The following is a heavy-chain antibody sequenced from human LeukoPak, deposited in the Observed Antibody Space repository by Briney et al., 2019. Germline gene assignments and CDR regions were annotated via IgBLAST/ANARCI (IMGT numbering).Heavy chain of an antibody. D-gene: IGHD2-21*01. V-gene: IGHV4-61*05. CDR3: ARYYCIGNYCYSTNWFDT. Sequence: SETLSLTCTVSGGSISSSSYYWSWIRQPPGKGLEWIGYFYSGGRSNFNPSLTSRVTMSVDTSKNQFFLELSSVTAADTAVYFCARYYCIGNYCYSTNWFDTWGQGTLVTVSS. CDR1: GGSISSSSYY. J-gene: IGHJ5*02. CDR2: FYSGGRS.